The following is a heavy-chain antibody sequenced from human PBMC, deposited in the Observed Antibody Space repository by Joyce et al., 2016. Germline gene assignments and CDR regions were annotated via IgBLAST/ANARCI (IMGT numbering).Heavy chain of an antibody. J-gene: IGHJ6*02. CDR2: INHSGSA. CDR3: ARRGAARPRGMFYHYYGMDV. Sequence: QVQLQQWGAGLLKPSETLSLTCAVYGGSLSSYYWSWIRQPPGKGLEWIGDINHSGSATYNPPLKSRVTVSLDTSKNQFSLRLSSVTAADTAVYYCARRGAARPRGMFYHYYGMDVWGQGTTVTVSS. CDR1: GGSLSSYY. V-gene: IGHV4-34*01. D-gene: IGHD6-6*01.